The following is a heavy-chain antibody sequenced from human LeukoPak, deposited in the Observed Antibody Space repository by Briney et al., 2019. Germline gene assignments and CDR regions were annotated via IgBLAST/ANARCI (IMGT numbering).Heavy chain of an antibody. CDR1: GFTFSSYW. D-gene: IGHD3-10*01. CDR3: ARDRITMVRGVIAPRV. Sequence: PGGSLRLSCAASGFTFSSYWMSWVRQAPGKGLEWVANIKQDGSEKYYVDSVKGRFTISRDNAKNSLYLQMNSLRAEDTAVYYCARDRITMVRGVIAPRVWGQGTLVTVSS. CDR2: IKQDGSEK. J-gene: IGHJ4*02. V-gene: IGHV3-7*01.